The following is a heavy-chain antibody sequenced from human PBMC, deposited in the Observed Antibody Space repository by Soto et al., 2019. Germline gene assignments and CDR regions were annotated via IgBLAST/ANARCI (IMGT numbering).Heavy chain of an antibody. CDR1: GGSFSGYY. J-gene: IGHJ6*03. CDR2: INHSGST. D-gene: IGHD2-8*01. V-gene: IGHV4-34*01. Sequence: SETLSLTCAVYGGSFSGYYWSWIRQTPGKGLEWIGEINHSGSTNYNPSLKSRVTISVDTSKNQFSLKLSSVTAADTAVYYCARLYRPIRSFYYYMDVWGKGTTVTVSS. CDR3: ARLYRPIRSFYYYMDV.